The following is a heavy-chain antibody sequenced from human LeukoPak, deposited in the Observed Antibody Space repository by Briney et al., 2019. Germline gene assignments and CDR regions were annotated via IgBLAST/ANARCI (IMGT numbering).Heavy chain of an antibody. V-gene: IGHV1-24*01. CDR3: TAGRAYSLLDF. Sequence: ASVKVSCKVSGYRFTELSRHWVRQAPGKGLEWLGGFDLVHGDTIYAQKFQGRVTMTEDTSTDTSYMELSSLGSEDTAVYCCTAGRAYSLLDFWGQGTLVIVSS. J-gene: IGHJ4*02. CDR1: GYRFTELS. D-gene: IGHD5-18*01. CDR2: FDLVHGDT.